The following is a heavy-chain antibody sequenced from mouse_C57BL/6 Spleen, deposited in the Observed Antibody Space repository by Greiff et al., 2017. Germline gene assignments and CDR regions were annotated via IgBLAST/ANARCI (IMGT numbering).Heavy chain of an antibody. D-gene: IGHD1-1*02. CDR3: TRADLCGAAWFAY. V-gene: IGHV5-4*01. J-gene: IGHJ3*01. CDR2: ISYGGSYT. Sequence: EVQLVESGGGLVKPGGSLKLSCAASGFTFSRYAMSWVRQTPEKRLEWVANISYGGSYTYYPDTVKGRFTISRDNAKNNLYLQMSSLKSEDTAMYYCTRADLCGAAWFAYWGQGTLVTVSA. CDR1: GFTFSRYA.